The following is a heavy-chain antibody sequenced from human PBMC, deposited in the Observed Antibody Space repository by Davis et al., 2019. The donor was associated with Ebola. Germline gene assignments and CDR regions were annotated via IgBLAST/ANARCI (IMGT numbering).Heavy chain of an antibody. V-gene: IGHV1-3*01. Sequence: ASVKVSCKASGYTFTSYTMHWVRQAPGQRLEWMGWINAGNSNTKYSQKFQGRVTITRDTSASTAYMELSSLRSEDTAVYYCAGAAFGSHFFDYWGQGTLVTVSS. J-gene: IGHJ4*02. CDR2: INAGNSNT. CDR3: AGAAFGSHFFDY. D-gene: IGHD3-3*01. CDR1: GYTFTSYT.